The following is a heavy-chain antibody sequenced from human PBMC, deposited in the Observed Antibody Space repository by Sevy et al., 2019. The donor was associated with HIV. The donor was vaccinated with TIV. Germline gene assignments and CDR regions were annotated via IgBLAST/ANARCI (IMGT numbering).Heavy chain of an antibody. V-gene: IGHV4-30-4*01. CDR2: IYYSGST. D-gene: IGHD3-22*01. CDR1: GGSISSGDYY. J-gene: IGHJ6*02. CDR3: ARARITRIVGVIHYYYYGMDV. Sequence: SETLSLTCTVSGGSISSGDYYWSWIRQPPGKGLEWIGYIYYSGSTYYNPSLKSRVTISVDTPKNQFSLKLSPVTAADTAVYYCARARITRIVGVIHYYYYGMDVWGQGTTVTVSS.